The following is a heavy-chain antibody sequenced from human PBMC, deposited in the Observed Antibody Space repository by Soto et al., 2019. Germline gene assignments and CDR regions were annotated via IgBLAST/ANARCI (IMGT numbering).Heavy chain of an antibody. D-gene: IGHD5-18*01. CDR3: ARLPLDTARGSFDY. J-gene: IGHJ4*02. CDR1: GGSVSSGSYY. CDR2: IYYSGST. Sequence: QVQLQESGPGLVKPSETLSLTCTVSGGSVSSGSYYWSWIRQPPGKGLEWIGYIYYSGSTNYNPSLKSRVTISVDTSKNQFSLKLSSVTAADTAVYYCARLPLDTARGSFDYWGQGTLVTVSS. V-gene: IGHV4-61*01.